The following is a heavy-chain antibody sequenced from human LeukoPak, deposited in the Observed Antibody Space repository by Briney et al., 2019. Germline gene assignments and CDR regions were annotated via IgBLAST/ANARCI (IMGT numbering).Heavy chain of an antibody. V-gene: IGHV1-69*05. CDR2: IIPIFGTA. CDR3: ATGEGGSGYYLPFDY. Sequence: GASVKVSCKASGGTFSSYAISWVRQAPGQGLEWMGGIIPIFGTANYAQKFQGRVTITTDESTSTAYMELSSLRSEDTAVYYCATGEGGSGYYLPFDYWGQGTLVTVSS. CDR1: GGTFSSYA. J-gene: IGHJ4*02. D-gene: IGHD3-22*01.